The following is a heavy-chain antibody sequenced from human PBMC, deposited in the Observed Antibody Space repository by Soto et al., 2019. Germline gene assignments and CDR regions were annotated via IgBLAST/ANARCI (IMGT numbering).Heavy chain of an antibody. V-gene: IGHV4-30-4*08. CDR1: GGSVSSADWN. J-gene: IGHJ4*02. Sequence: SETLSLTCTVSGGSVSSADWNWSWIRQTPGKGLEWIGHIYEGGRTYSNPSLMSRATISLDTSKNLFSLNLKSVTAADTAVYYCARAQGSGFLVSWGQGTLVTVSS. D-gene: IGHD3-10*01. CDR3: ARAQGSGFLVS. CDR2: IYEGGRT.